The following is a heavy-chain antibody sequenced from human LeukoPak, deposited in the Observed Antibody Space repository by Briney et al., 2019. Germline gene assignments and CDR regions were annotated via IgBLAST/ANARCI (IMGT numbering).Heavy chain of an antibody. J-gene: IGHJ4*02. V-gene: IGHV3-21*04. D-gene: IGHD3-3*01. CDR1: GFTFSSYS. CDR3: AKDYDFWSGYSPS. CDR2: ISSSSSYI. Sequence: PGGSLRLSCAASGFTFSSYSMNWVRQAPGKGLEWVSSISSSSSYIYYADSVKGRFTISRDNSKNTLYLQMNSLRAEDTAVYYCAKDYDFWSGYSPSWGQGTLVTVSS.